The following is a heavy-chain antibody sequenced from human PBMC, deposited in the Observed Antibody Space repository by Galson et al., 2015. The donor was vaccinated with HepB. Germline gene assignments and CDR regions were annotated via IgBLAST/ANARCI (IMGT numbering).Heavy chain of an antibody. Sequence: SLRLSCAASGFTFSSYAMHWVRQAPGKGLEWVAVISYDGSNKYYADSVKGRFTISRDNSKNTLYLQMNSLRAEDTAVYYCAREGAGRVFDYWGQGTLVTVSS. J-gene: IGHJ4*02. D-gene: IGHD1-26*01. CDR3: AREGAGRVFDY. V-gene: IGHV3-30-3*01. CDR2: ISYDGSNK. CDR1: GFTFSSYA.